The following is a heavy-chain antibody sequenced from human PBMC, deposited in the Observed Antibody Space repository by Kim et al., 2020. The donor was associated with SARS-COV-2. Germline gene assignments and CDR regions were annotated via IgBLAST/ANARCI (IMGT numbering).Heavy chain of an antibody. Sequence: ASVKVSCKASGYTFTTYAMHWVRQAPGQGLEWMGWINTGNGNTKYSQKFQGRVTMTWDTSASTAYMELSSLRSEDTAVYYCAGFRFWDFDYWGQGTLVTVSS. CDR2: INTGNGNT. CDR3: AGFRFWDFDY. CDR1: GYTFTTYA. V-gene: IGHV1-3*04. D-gene: IGHD3-3*01. J-gene: IGHJ4*02.